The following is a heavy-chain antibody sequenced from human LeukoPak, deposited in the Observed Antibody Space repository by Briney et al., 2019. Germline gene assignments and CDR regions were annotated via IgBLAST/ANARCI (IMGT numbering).Heavy chain of an antibody. Sequence: GGSLRLSCAASEFTFSSYWMSWVRQAPGKGLEWVANIKQDGSEKYYVDSVKGRFTISRDNAKNSLYLQMNSLRAEDTAVYYCARVFPAMFDYWGQGTLVTVSS. V-gene: IGHV3-7*01. D-gene: IGHD2-2*01. CDR2: IKQDGSEK. J-gene: IGHJ4*02. CDR1: EFTFSSYW. CDR3: ARVFPAMFDY.